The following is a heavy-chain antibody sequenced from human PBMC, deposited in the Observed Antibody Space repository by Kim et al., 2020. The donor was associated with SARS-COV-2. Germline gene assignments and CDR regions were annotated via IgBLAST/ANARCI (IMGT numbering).Heavy chain of an antibody. J-gene: IGHJ4*02. Sequence: SETLSLTCTVSGGSISSSSYYWGWIRQPPEKGLEWIGSIYYSGSTYYNPSLKSRVTISVDTSKNQFSLKLSSVTAADTAVYYCARLARENVWGRPRYYFDYWGQGTLVTVSS. D-gene: IGHD3-16*01. V-gene: IGHV4-39*01. CDR3: ARLARENVWGRPRYYFDY. CDR1: GGSISSSSYY. CDR2: IYYSGST.